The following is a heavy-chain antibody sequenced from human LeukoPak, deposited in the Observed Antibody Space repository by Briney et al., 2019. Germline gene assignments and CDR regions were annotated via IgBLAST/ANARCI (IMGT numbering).Heavy chain of an antibody. J-gene: IGHJ2*01. CDR3: ARDRSRYFDL. V-gene: IGHV1-2*02. CDR2: INPNGGGT. CDR1: GYTFSGFY. Sequence: GASVRVSCKASGYTFSGFYMHWVRQAPGQGLEWMGWINPNGGGTDYAQKFQGRVTMTRDTSISTVYTELNRLTSDDTAVYYCARDRSRYFDLWGRGTLVTVSS.